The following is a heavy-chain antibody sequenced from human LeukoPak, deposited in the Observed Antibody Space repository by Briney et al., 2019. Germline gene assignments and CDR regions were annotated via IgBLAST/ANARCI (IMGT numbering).Heavy chain of an antibody. CDR3: ERLYLRDHCSSTSCYGLYFDY. J-gene: IGHJ4*02. Sequence: SETLSLTCAVSGYSITSGYYWGWIRRPPGKGLEWIGSIYHSGSTYYNPSLKTRVTMSVDTSKNQFSLKLSSVTAADTAVYYCERLYLRDHCSSTSCYGLYFDYWGQGTLVTVSS. CDR1: GYSITSGYY. V-gene: IGHV4-38-2*01. D-gene: IGHD2-2*01. CDR2: IYHSGST.